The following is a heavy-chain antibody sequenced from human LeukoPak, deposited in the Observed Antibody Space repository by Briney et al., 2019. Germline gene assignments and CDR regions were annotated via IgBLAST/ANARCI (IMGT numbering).Heavy chain of an antibody. J-gene: IGHJ4*02. V-gene: IGHV1-2*02. CDR3: ARERREFFDY. CDR2: INPNSGGT. D-gene: IGHD3-10*01. Sequence: ASVKVSCKASGYTFTDYYVHWVRQAPGQGLEWMGWINPNSGGTKYAQNFQGRVTMTRDTSISTAYMELSRLRSDGTAVYYCARERREFFDYWGQGTLVTVSS. CDR1: GYTFTDYY.